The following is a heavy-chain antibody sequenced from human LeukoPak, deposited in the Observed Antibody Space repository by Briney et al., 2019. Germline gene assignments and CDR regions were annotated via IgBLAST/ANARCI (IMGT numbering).Heavy chain of an antibody. V-gene: IGHV3-74*01. CDR1: GFTFSSYW. J-gene: IGHJ4*02. D-gene: IGHD1-26*01. Sequence: LPGGSLRLSCAASGFTFSSYWMHWVRQAPGKGLVWVSRINSDGGTTTYADSVKGRFTISRDNSKNTLYLQMSSLRVEDTAVYYCVKVSSTVGATYFDYWGQGTLVTVSS. CDR3: VKVSSTVGATYFDY. CDR2: INSDGGTT.